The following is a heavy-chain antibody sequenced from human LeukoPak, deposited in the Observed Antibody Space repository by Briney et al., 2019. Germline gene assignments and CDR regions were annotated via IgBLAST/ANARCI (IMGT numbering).Heavy chain of an antibody. CDR2: INSDGSGT. V-gene: IGHV3-74*01. CDR1: GFTFNSYW. CDR3: ARDRLTNDAFDI. J-gene: IGHJ3*02. Sequence: PGGSLRPSCAASGFTFNSYWMHWVRQAPGKGLVWVSRINSDGSGTSDADFVKGRFTISRDNSKNTLYLQMNSLRAEDTAMYYCARDRLTNDAFDIWGQGTMVTVSS. D-gene: IGHD2-8*01.